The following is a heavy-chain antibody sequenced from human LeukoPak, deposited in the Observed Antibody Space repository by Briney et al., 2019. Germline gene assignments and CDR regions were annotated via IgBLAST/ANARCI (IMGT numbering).Heavy chain of an antibody. CDR2: IGTAGDT. CDR3: ARLPLYYYGSGSYFRYWFDP. V-gene: IGHV3-13*01. D-gene: IGHD3-10*01. J-gene: IGHJ5*02. CDR1: GFTFDDYA. Sequence: GRSLRLSCAASGFTFDDYAMHWVRQATGKGLEWVSAIGTAGDTYYPGSVKGRFTISRENAKNSLYLQMNSLRAGDTAVYYCARLPLYYYGSGSYFRYWFDPWGQGTLVTVSS.